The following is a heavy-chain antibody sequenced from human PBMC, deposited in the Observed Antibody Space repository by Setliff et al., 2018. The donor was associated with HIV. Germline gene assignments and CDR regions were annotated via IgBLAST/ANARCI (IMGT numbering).Heavy chain of an antibody. CDR1: GYSISSGSC. CDR3: ARHLYGGYTGGFDY. V-gene: IGHV4-38-2*02. D-gene: IGHD5-12*01. J-gene: IGHJ4*02. Sequence: SETLSLTCIVSGYSISSGSCWGWIRQPPGKGLEWIGSIHHSGSTYYNPSLKSRVTISVDTSKNQFSLKLSSVTAADTAVYYCARHLYGGYTGGFDYWGQGALVTVSS. CDR2: IHHSGST.